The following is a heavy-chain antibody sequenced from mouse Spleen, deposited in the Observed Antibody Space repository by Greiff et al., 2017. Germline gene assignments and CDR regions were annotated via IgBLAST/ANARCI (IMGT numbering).Heavy chain of an antibody. D-gene: IGHD4-1*01. V-gene: IGHV2-2*01. Sequence: VMLVESGPGLVQPSQSLSITCTVSGFSLTSYGVHWVRQSPGKGLEWLGVIWSGGSTDYNAAFISRLSISKDNSKSQVFFKMNSLQADDTAIYYCARNPNWDGAYWGQGTLVTVSA. CDR2: IWSGGST. CDR3: ARNPNWDGAY. CDR1: GFSLTSYG. J-gene: IGHJ3*01.